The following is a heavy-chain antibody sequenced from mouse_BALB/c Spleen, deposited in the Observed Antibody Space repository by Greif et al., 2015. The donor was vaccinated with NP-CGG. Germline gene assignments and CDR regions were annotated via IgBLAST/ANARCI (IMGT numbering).Heavy chain of an antibody. Sequence: EVKLEESGGGLVKPGGSLKLSCAASGFTFSSYAMSWVRQTPEKRLEWVATISSGGSYTYYPGSVKGRFTISRDNAKNTLYLQMSSLRSEDTAMYYCARLGHYYAMDYWGQGTSVTVSS. CDR1: GFTFSSYA. CDR2: ISSGGSYT. V-gene: IGHV5-9-1*01. D-gene: IGHD4-1*01. CDR3: ARLGHYYAMDY. J-gene: IGHJ4*01.